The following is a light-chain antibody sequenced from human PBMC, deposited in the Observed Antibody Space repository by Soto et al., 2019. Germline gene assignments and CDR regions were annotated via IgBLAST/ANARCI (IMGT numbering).Light chain of an antibody. V-gene: IGLV1-40*01. CDR1: SSNIGVGYE. CDR2: ENN. CDR3: QSYGSSLSGYV. J-gene: IGLJ1*01. Sequence: QSVLTQPPSVSEAPGQRVTISCTGSSSNIGVGYEAHWYQQDPGTAPKLLIYENNNRPSGVPDRFSGSKSGTSASLAITGLRAEDEAEYYCQSYGSSLSGYVFGTGSKLTVL.